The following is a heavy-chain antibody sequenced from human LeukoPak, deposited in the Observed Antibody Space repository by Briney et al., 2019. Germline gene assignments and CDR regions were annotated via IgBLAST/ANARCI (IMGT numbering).Heavy chain of an antibody. V-gene: IGHV3-7*01. CDR3: ASYRIGYCSGDTCYADWFNP. D-gene: IGHD2-15*01. J-gene: IGHJ5*02. Sequence: PGGSLRLSCAASGFAFSSNWMSWVRQAPGKGLEWVANIKEDGSEKYYVDSVKGRFTISRDNAKNSLYLQTNNLRAEDTAVYYCASYRIGYCSGDTCYADWFNPWGQGTLVTVSS. CDR1: GFAFSSNW. CDR2: IKEDGSEK.